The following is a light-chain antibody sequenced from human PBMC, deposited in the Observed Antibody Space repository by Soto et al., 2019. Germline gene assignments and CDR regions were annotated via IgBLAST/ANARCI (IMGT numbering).Light chain of an antibody. Sequence: EIVLTQSPGTLSLSPGERATLSCRASQSVRSNFLAWYQQKPGQAPRPLIYDASNRATGIPARFSGGGSGTDFTLTISSLDPEDFAVYFCHQRYNWPRLTFGQGTRLEIK. J-gene: IGKJ5*01. CDR3: HQRYNWPRLT. CDR2: DAS. CDR1: QSVRSNF. V-gene: IGKV3-11*01.